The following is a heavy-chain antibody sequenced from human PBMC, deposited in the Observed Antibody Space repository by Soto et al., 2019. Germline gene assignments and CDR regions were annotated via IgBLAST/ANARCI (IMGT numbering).Heavy chain of an antibody. CDR3: ARLEGLATISYYFDF. Sequence: LQLQESGPGLVKPSETLSLTCSVSDDSINSDKYYWGWIRQPPGKGLEWIGSIYYRGNAYYNPPLQTRVTISLAQSRSQFSLKLNSVTAADSAVYFCARLEGLATISYYFDFWGPGALVTVSS. CDR2: IYYRGNA. CDR1: DDSINSDKYY. V-gene: IGHV4-39*01. J-gene: IGHJ4*02. D-gene: IGHD3-9*01.